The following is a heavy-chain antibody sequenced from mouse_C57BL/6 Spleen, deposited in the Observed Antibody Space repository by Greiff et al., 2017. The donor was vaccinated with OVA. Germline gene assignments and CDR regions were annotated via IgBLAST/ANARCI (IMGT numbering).Heavy chain of an antibody. CDR3: ARESNLYFDV. CDR2: IDPSDSET. Sequence: QVHVKQSGAELVRPGSSVKLSCKASGYTFTSYWMHWVKQRPIQGLEWIGNIDPSDSETHYNQKFKDKATLTVDKSSSTAYMQLSSQTSEDSAVYYCARESNLYFDVWGTGTTVTVSS. J-gene: IGHJ1*03. V-gene: IGHV1-52*01. D-gene: IGHD5-1*01. CDR1: GYTFTSYW.